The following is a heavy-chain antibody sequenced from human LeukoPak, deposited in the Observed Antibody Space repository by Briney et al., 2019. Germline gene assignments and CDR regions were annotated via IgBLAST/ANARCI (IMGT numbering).Heavy chain of an antibody. Sequence: GGSLRLSCAASAFTFSSCWMHWVRQAPGKGLVWVSRINSDGSSTSYADSVKGRFTISRDNAKNTLYLQMNSLRAEDTAVYYCARDPGYYYYYGMDVWGQGTTVTVSS. CDR1: AFTFSSCW. CDR3: ARDPGYYYYYGMDV. CDR2: INSDGSST. J-gene: IGHJ6*02. V-gene: IGHV3-74*01.